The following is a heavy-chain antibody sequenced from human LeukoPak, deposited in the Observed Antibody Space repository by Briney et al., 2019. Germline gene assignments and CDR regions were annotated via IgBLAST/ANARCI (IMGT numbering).Heavy chain of an antibody. CDR2: IYSGGST. CDR1: GFTVSSNY. V-gene: IGHV3-53*01. J-gene: IGHJ4*02. CDR3: ARGAPPSIYDSSGYYFFDY. Sequence: PGGSLRLSCAASGFTVSSNYMSWVRQAPGKGLEWVSVIYSGGSTYYADSVKGRFTISRDNSKNTLYLQMNSLRAEETAVYYCARGAPPSIYDSSGYYFFDYWGQGTLVTVSS. D-gene: IGHD3-22*01.